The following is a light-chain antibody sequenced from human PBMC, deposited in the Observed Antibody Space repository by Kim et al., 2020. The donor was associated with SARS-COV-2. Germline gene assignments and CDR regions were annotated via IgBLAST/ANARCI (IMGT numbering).Light chain of an antibody. CDR3: SSFTTRSTLV. Sequence: QSALTQPASVSGSPGQSISISCTGTSSNIGSYNYVSWHQQHPGKAPKLMIYDVNKRPSGISSRFSGSKSGSTASLTISGLQAEDEADYYCSSFTTRSTLVFGGGTKVTFL. CDR2: DVN. CDR1: SSNIGSYNY. J-gene: IGLJ3*02. V-gene: IGLV2-14*03.